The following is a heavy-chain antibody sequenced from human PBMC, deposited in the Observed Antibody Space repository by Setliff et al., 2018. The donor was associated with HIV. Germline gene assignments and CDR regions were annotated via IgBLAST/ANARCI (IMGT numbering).Heavy chain of an antibody. Sequence: ASVKVSCKASGYTFTGYYMHWLRQAPGQGLEWMGWINPNGGGTNYAQKFQGRVTMTRDTSISTAYMELSRLRSDDTAVYYCAGTPDTSGYLYYYYYMDVWGKGTTVTVSS. CDR2: INPNGGGT. J-gene: IGHJ6*03. CDR1: GYTFTGYY. V-gene: IGHV1-2*02. CDR3: AGTPDTSGYLYYYYYMDV. D-gene: IGHD3-22*01.